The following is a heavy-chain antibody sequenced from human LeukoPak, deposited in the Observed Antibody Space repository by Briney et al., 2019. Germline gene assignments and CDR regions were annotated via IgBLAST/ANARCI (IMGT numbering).Heavy chain of an antibody. V-gene: IGHV3-21*01. Sequence: MSGGSLRLSCAASGFTFSSYSMNWVRQAPGKGLEWVSSISSSSSYIYYADAVKGRFTISRDNAKNSLYLQMNSLRAEDTAVYHCARDLVGYSSSGPEPRGRWGQGTLVTVSS. CDR1: GFTFSSYS. CDR2: ISSSSSYI. D-gene: IGHD6-13*01. CDR3: ARDLVGYSSSGPEPRGR. J-gene: IGHJ4*02.